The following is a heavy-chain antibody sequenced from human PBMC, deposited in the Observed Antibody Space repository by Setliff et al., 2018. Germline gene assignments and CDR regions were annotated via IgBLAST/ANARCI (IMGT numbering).Heavy chain of an antibody. V-gene: IGHV3-20*04. Sequence: AGGSLRLSCAASGFTFSDHYMDWVRQAPGKGLKWVGRSINWNGDRTGYADAVKGRFTISRDNAKNSLYLQMNRLRAEDTDLYYCAKDRSRDYDDSSGYDHWGQGTLVTVSS. J-gene: IGHJ4*02. CDR2: INWNGDRT. D-gene: IGHD3-22*01. CDR1: GFTFSDHY. CDR3: AKDRSRDYDDSSGYDH.